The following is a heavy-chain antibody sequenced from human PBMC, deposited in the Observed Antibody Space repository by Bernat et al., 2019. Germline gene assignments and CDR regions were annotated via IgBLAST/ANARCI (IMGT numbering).Heavy chain of an antibody. CDR2: IYYSGST. V-gene: IGHV4-61*01. CDR1: GGSVSSGSYY. CDR3: ARENNWNYYYYGMDV. J-gene: IGHJ6*02. Sequence: QVQLQESGPGLVKPSETLSLTCTVSGGSVSSGSYYWSWIRQPPGKGLEWIGYIYYSGSTNYNPSLKSRVTISVDTSKNQFSLKLSSVTAADTAVYYCARENNWNYYYYGMDVWSQGTTVTVSS. D-gene: IGHD1-20*01.